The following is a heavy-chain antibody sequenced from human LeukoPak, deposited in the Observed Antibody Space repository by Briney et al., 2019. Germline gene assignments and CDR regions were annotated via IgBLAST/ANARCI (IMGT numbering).Heavy chain of an antibody. CDR3: AGDYTLRGYRFDY. CDR2: IYYSGST. D-gene: IGHD3-9*01. V-gene: IGHV4-59*12. Sequence: SETLSLTCTFSGGSLSSYSWSWVRQPPGRGLEWIGYIYYSGSTTYNPSLKSRVTISLDTSKNQFSLKLNSMTAADTAIYYCAGDYTLRGYRFDYWGQGTLVTVSS. J-gene: IGHJ4*02. CDR1: GGSLSSYS.